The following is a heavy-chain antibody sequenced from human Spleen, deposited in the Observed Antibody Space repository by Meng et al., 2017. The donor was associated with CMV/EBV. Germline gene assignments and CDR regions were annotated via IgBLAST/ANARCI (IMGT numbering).Heavy chain of an antibody. CDR2: INPSGGST. CDR3: ASPEVSSWYRRYYYYGMDV. J-gene: IGHJ6*02. V-gene: IGHV1-46*01. Sequence: ASVKVSCKASGYTFTSYYMHWVRQAPGQGLEWMGIINPSGGSTSYAQKFQGRVTITTDESTSTAYMELRSLRSEDTAVYYCASPEVSSWYRRYYYYGMDVWGQGTTVTVSS. D-gene: IGHD6-13*01. CDR1: GYTFTSYY.